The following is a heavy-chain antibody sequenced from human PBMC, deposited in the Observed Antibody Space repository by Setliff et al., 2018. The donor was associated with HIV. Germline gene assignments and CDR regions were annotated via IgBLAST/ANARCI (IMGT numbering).Heavy chain of an antibody. J-gene: IGHJ6*02. CDR3: ARLHIRFRSQDWAAVDV. Sequence: SETLSLTCTVSGGSVGSGSYYWSWIRQSPGKGLEWIGYIYHNGSTYYNPSLKSRVSILVDISKNQFSLKLSSVTAADTAVYYCARLHIRFRSQDWAAVDVWGQGTTVTVSS. CDR1: GGSVGSGSYY. V-gene: IGHV4-61*01. D-gene: IGHD3-3*01. CDR2: IYHNGST.